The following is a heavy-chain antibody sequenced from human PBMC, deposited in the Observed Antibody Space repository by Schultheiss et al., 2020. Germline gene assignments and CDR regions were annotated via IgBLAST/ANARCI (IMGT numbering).Heavy chain of an antibody. CDR2: ISSSGSTI. J-gene: IGHJ4*02. CDR1: EFIFRTYA. D-gene: IGHD4-11*01. CDR3: AASFRYSNSLEY. Sequence: GGSLRLSYVASEFIFRTYASNWVRQAPGKGLEWVSYISSSGSTIYYADSVKGRFTISRDNAKNSLYLQMNSLRAEDTAVYYCAASFRYSNSLEYWGQGTLVTVSS. V-gene: IGHV3-48*04.